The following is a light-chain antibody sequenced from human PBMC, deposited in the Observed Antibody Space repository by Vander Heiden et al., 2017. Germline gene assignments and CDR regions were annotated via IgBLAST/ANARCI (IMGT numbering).Light chain of an antibody. J-gene: IGKJ4*01. CDR3: QQYGGSPKLT. Sequence: ELVLTQSPGTLSLSPGETATLSCRASQTVSSVYLAWYQQKPGQAPRLLIYAASSSATGIPDRFSGSGSGTDFSLTISRLEPEDFAVYYCQQYGGSPKLTFGGGTKVEIK. CDR2: AAS. CDR1: QTVSSVY. V-gene: IGKV3-20*01.